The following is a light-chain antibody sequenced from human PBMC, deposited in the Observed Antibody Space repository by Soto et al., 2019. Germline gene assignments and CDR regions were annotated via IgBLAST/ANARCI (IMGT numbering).Light chain of an antibody. J-gene: IGKJ4*01. CDR1: QSISRY. Sequence: EIVLTQSPATLSLSPGERDTLSCRASQSISRYLAWYQQKPGQAPRLLIYDASNRATGIPARFNGSGSGTDFTLTISSLEPEDFAVYYCQQRSNWPLTFGGGTKVEIK. CDR3: QQRSNWPLT. CDR2: DAS. V-gene: IGKV3-11*01.